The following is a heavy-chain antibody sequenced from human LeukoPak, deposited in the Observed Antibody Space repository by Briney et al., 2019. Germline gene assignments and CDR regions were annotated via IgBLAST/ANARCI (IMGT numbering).Heavy chain of an antibody. Sequence: PSETLSLTCTVSGGSISSGDYSWSWIRQPPGKGLEWIGYIYYSGSTYYNPSLKSRVTISVDTSKNQFSLKLSSVTAADTAVYYCARARSSGWYTDYWGQGTLVTVSS. D-gene: IGHD6-19*01. CDR1: GGSISSGDYS. J-gene: IGHJ4*02. V-gene: IGHV4-30-4*01. CDR2: IYYSGST. CDR3: ARARSSGWYTDY.